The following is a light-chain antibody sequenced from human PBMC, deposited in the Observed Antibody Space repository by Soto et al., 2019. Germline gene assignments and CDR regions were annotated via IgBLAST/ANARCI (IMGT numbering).Light chain of an antibody. V-gene: IGLV2-14*01. J-gene: IGLJ1*01. CDR1: SSDVGNYNY. Sequence: QSVLTQPASVSGSPGQSITISCTGTSSDVGNYNYVSWFQQHPGKAPKLMIYDVSNRPSGVSNRFSGSKSGNTASLTISGLQAVDEADYYCCSYTGSSPYVFGTGTKVTVL. CDR2: DVS. CDR3: CSYTGSSPYV.